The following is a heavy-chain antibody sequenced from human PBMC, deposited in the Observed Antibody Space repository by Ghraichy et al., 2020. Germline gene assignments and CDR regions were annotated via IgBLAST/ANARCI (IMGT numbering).Heavy chain of an antibody. CDR2: ISSSSSYI. CDR3: ARAGHYYDSSGYYPGYYFDY. CDR1: GFTFSSYS. V-gene: IGHV3-21*01. Sequence: GGSLRLSCAASGFTFSSYSMNWVRQAPGKGLEWVSSISSSSSYIYYADSMKGRFTISRDNAKNSLYLQMNSLRAEDTAVYYCARAGHYYDSSGYYPGYYFDYWGQGTLVTVSS. J-gene: IGHJ4*02. D-gene: IGHD3-22*01.